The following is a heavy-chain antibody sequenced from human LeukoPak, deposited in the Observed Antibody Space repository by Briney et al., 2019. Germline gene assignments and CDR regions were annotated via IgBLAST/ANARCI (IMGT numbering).Heavy chain of an antibody. Sequence: PGGSLRLSCAASGFTFSSYEMNWVRQAPGKGLEWVSYISSGGSSIYYADSVKGRFTISRDNAKNSLYLQMSSLRAEETAVYHCARGYRFLDYWGQGTLVTVPS. V-gene: IGHV3-48*03. J-gene: IGHJ4*02. D-gene: IGHD1-14*01. CDR3: ARGYRFLDY. CDR1: GFTFSSYE. CDR2: ISSGGSSI.